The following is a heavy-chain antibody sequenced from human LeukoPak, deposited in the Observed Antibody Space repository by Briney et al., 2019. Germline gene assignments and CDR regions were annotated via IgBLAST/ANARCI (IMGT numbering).Heavy chain of an antibody. V-gene: IGHV3-30-3*01. Sequence: GGSLRLSCAASGFTFSSYAMHWVRQAPGKGLEWVAVISYDGSNKYYADSVKGRFIISRDNSKNTLYLQMNSLRAEDTAVYYCATRNAVRDGYLVPWGQGTLVTVSS. CDR1: GFTFSSYA. D-gene: IGHD5-12*01. J-gene: IGHJ5*02. CDR3: ATRNAVRDGYLVP. CDR2: ISYDGSNK.